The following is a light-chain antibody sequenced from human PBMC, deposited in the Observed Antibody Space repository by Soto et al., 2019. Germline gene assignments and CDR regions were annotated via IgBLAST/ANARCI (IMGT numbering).Light chain of an antibody. V-gene: IGKV3-15*01. CDR2: GAT. J-gene: IGKJ1*01. CDR3: QQYSSWPRT. CDR1: QSVSSN. Sequence: EIIMTQSPATLSVSPGERATLSCRASQSVSSNLAWYQQKPGQSPRVLIYGATTRATGIPARFSGSGSGTEFTLTISSLQSEDFAVYYCQQYSSWPRTFGQGTKVEIK.